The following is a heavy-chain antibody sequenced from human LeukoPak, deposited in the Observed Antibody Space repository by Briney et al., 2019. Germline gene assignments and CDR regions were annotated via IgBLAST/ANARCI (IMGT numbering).Heavy chain of an antibody. Sequence: ASVKVSCKASGGTFSSYAISWVRQAPGQGLEWMGRIIPIFGTANYAQKFQGRVTITTDESTSTAYMELSSLRSEDTAVYYCASDYYDYVWGSYPSQSYWGQGTLVTVSS. J-gene: IGHJ4*02. CDR1: GGTFSSYA. CDR2: IIPIFGTA. V-gene: IGHV1-69*05. CDR3: ASDYYDYVWGSYPSQSY. D-gene: IGHD3-16*02.